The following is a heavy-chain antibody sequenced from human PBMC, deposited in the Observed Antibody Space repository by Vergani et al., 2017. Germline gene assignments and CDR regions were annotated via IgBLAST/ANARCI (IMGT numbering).Heavy chain of an antibody. V-gene: IGHV4-34*01. Sequence: QVQLQESGPGLLKPSETLSLTCAVYGGSFSGYYWSWIRQPPGKGLEWIGEINHSGSTNYNPSLKSRVTISVDTSKKQLSLKLSSVTAAVTAVYYCASTYYDFWSGYLDLNYYYYMDVWGKGTTVTVSS. D-gene: IGHD3-3*01. CDR3: ASTYYDFWSGYLDLNYYYYMDV. CDR1: GGSFSGYY. CDR2: INHSGST. J-gene: IGHJ6*03.